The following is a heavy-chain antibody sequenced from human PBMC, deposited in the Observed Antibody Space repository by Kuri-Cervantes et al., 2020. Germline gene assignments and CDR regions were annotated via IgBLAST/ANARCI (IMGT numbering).Heavy chain of an antibody. CDR3: TSDPRIGRWFDP. CDR2: ISYDGSNK. D-gene: IGHD2-15*01. Sequence: GGSLRLSCAASGFTFSSYAMHWVRQAPGKGLEWVAVISYDGSNKYYADSVKGRFTISRDNSKNTLYLQMNSLNTEDTAVYYCTSDPRIGRWFDPWGQGTPVTVSS. CDR1: GFTFSSYA. V-gene: IGHV3-30-3*01. J-gene: IGHJ5*02.